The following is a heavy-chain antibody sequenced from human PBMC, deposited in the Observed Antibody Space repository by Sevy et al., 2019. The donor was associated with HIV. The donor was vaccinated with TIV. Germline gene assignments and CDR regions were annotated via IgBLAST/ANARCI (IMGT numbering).Heavy chain of an antibody. CDR1: GGTFSSYG. CDR3: ARGGGNGWYYFDY. J-gene: IGHJ4*02. V-gene: IGHV1-69*13. CDR2: IIPFLGTV. D-gene: IGHD6-19*01. Sequence: ASVKVSCKASGGTFSSYGISWVRQAPGQGLEWMGGIIPFLGTVNYAQKFQGRVTITADESTKTAYMELSRLRSEDTAVYYCARGGGNGWYYFDYWGQETLVTVSS.